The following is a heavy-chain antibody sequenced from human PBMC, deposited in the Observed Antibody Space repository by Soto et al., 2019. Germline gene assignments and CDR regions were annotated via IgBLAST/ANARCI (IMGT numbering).Heavy chain of an antibody. V-gene: IGHV3-23*01. D-gene: IGHD4-4*01. CDR3: AKWGSNSPYYFDY. CDR2: ISGSGGST. Sequence: EVQLLESGGGLVQPGGSLRLSCAASGFTFSSYAMSWVRQAPGKGLEWVSAISGSGGSTYYADSVKGRFTISRDNSKNTRYLQMNSLRAEDTAVYYCAKWGSNSPYYFDYWGQGTLVTVSS. CDR1: GFTFSSYA. J-gene: IGHJ4*02.